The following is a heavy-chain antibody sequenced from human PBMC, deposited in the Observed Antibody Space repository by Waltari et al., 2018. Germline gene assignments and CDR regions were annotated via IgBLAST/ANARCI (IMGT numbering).Heavy chain of an antibody. CDR2: IYHSGST. Sequence: QVQLQESGPGLVKPSETLSLTCAVSGYSISSGYYWGWIRQPPGKGLEWIGSIYHSGSTYYNPSLKSRVTISVDTSKNQFSLKLSSVTAADTAVYYCVRHRFNANGSELYYYYGMDVWGQGTTVTVSS. CDR3: VRHRFNANGSELYYYYGMDV. CDR1: GYSISSGYY. V-gene: IGHV4-38-2*01. D-gene: IGHD2-8*01. J-gene: IGHJ6*02.